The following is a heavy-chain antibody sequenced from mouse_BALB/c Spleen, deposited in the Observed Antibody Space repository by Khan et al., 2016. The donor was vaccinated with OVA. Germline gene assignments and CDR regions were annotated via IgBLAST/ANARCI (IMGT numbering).Heavy chain of an antibody. Sequence: QVQLKESGPGLVAPSQSLSITCTISGFSLTNYGVHWVRQPPGKGLEWLVVIWSDGSTTYTSALKSRLIISNDNSKSQVFLKMNSLQTDDTAVYFCARQPYYHYNIMDYWGQGTSVTVSS. CDR2: IWSDGST. J-gene: IGHJ4*01. V-gene: IGHV2-6-1*01. CDR1: GFSLTNYG. CDR3: ARQPYYHYNIMDY. D-gene: IGHD2-10*01.